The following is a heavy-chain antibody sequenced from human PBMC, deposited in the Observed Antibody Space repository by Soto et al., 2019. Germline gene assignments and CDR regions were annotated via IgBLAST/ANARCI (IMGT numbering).Heavy chain of an antibody. D-gene: IGHD3-22*01. J-gene: IGHJ3*02. CDR1: GFTFSSYG. V-gene: IGHV3-33*05. CDR2: ISYDRTNK. Sequence: QVQLVESGGGVVQPGRSLRLSCAASGFTFSSYGMHWVRQAPGKGLEWVAAISYDRTNKHYADSVKGRFTISRDNSKNTLYMDMNSLRAEDTAVYFCASGTGMIVVVDDAFDIWGQGTMVIVSS. CDR3: ASGTGMIVVVDDAFDI.